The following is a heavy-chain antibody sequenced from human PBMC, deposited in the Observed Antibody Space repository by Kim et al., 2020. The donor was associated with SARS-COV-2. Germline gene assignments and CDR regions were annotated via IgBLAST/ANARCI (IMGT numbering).Heavy chain of an antibody. CDR2: INHSGST. J-gene: IGHJ4*02. CDR1: GGSFSGYY. CDR3: ARDRYYYGSGSYYR. D-gene: IGHD3-10*01. Sequence: SETLSLTCAVYGGSFSGYYWSWIRQPPGKGLEWIGEINHSGSTNYNPSLKSRVTISVDTSKNQFSLKLSSVTAADTAVYYCARDRYYYGSGSYYRWGQGT. V-gene: IGHV4-34*01.